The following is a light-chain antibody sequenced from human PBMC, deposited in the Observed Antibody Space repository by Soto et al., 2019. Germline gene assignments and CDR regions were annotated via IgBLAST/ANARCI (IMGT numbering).Light chain of an antibody. J-gene: IGKJ1*01. CDR2: KAS. Sequence: DIQMTQAPSTMSASVGDRVTITCRASQSISSWLAWYQQKPWKDHKLLSYKASRLESVAPSRFSRSASGTEFTLTIISLQTDDFATYYFQQYNSYPWTFGQGTKVEIK. CDR1: QSISSW. V-gene: IGKV1-5*03. CDR3: QQYNSYPWT.